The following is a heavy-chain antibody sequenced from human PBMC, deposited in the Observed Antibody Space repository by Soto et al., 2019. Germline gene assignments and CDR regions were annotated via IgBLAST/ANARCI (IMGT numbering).Heavy chain of an antibody. V-gene: IGHV4-4*02. CDR1: GGSISSNNW. CDR2: IYHSGNT. Sequence: PSETLSLTCAVSGGSISSNNWRSWVRQPPGKGLEWIGEIYHSGNTNYNPSLKTRVTISVDKSKNQFSLKLSSVTAADTAVYYCAKKAPYSNSWYEIDHWGQGTLVTVSS. CDR3: AKKAPYSNSWYEIDH. J-gene: IGHJ4*02. D-gene: IGHD6-13*01.